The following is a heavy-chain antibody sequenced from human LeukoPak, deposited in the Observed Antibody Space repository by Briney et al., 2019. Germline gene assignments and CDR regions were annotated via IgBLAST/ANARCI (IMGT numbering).Heavy chain of an antibody. Sequence: SVKVSCKASGGTFSNYAISWVRQAAGQGLEWRGGIIPLFDTADYAQKFQGRLTITADESTSTAYMELSSLRAEDTAVYYCAKSGAVVVVVAKFFDYWGQGTLVTVSS. CDR1: GGTFSNYA. D-gene: IGHD2-15*01. J-gene: IGHJ4*02. CDR2: IIPLFDTA. CDR3: AKSGAVVVVVAKFFDY. V-gene: IGHV1-69*13.